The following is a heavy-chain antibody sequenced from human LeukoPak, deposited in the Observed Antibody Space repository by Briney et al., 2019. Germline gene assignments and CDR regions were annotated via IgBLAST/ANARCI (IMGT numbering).Heavy chain of an antibody. Sequence: GGSLRLSCVGSEFTFNSYAMSWVRQRPGEGPEWVAMISSSGDATDYAESVKDRLSISRDNAKKTLYLQISRLRADDTAIYYCAKDPRAMGRYFFDDWGQGSLVTVSS. CDR1: EFTFNSYA. CDR3: AKDPRAMGRYFFDD. J-gene: IGHJ4*01. D-gene: IGHD3-16*01. CDR2: ISSSGDAT. V-gene: IGHV3-23*01.